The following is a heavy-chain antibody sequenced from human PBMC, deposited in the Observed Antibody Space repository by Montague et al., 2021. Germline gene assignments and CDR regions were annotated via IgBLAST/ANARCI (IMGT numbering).Heavy chain of an antibody. CDR1: GGSISDFY. Sequence: SETLSLTRTVTGGSISDFYWSWIRQSPEKGLEWIGYIYDSGTTNHNPSLKSRVTISADTSMNQFSLNLRSVTAADTAVYFCARRLGIRAPFDYWGQGTLVTVSS. D-gene: IGHD7-27*01. CDR2: IYDSGTT. J-gene: IGHJ4*02. V-gene: IGHV4-59*08. CDR3: ARRLGIRAPFDY.